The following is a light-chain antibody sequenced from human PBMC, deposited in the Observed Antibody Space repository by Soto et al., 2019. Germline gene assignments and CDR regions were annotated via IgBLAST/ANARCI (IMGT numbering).Light chain of an antibody. V-gene: IGKV3-11*01. J-gene: IGKJ4*01. CDR3: QQRSKWPLT. Sequence: EIVLTQSPLTLSLSPGERATLSCRASQSVTDFLAWYQQKPGQAPRLLIYDASNRATGIPARFSGSGSGTDFTLTISSLEPEDFAVYYCQQRSKWPLTFGGGTKVDI. CDR2: DAS. CDR1: QSVTDF.